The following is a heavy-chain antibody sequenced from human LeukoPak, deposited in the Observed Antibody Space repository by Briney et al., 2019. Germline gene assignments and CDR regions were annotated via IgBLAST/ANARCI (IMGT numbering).Heavy chain of an antibody. Sequence: SQTLSLTCTVSGGSISSGSYYWSWIRQPAGKGLEWIGRIYTSGSTNYNPSLKSRVTISVDTSKNQFSLKLSSVTAADTAVYYCARDGGVVVVPTDTSYYYYYMDVWGKGTTVTVSS. D-gene: IGHD2-2*01. CDR3: ARDGGVVVVPTDTSYYYYYMDV. CDR2: IYTSGST. V-gene: IGHV4-61*02. J-gene: IGHJ6*03. CDR1: GGSISSGSYY.